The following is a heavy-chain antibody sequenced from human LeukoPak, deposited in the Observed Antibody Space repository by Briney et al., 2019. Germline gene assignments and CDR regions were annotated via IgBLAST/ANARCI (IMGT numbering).Heavy chain of an antibody. D-gene: IGHD2-2*01. CDR3: VRSAREEYQLLRFDY. Sequence: ASVKVSCKASGYTFTGYYMHWVRQAPGQGLECMGWINPNSGGTNYAQKFQGRVTMTRDTSISTAYMELSRLRADDTAVYYCVRSAREEYQLLRFDYWGQGTLVTVSS. V-gene: IGHV1-2*02. CDR2: INPNSGGT. J-gene: IGHJ4*02. CDR1: GYTFTGYY.